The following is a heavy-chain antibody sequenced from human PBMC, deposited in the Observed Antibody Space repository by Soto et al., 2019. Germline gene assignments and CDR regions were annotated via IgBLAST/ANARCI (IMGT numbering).Heavy chain of an antibody. CDR2: INPNSGGT. J-gene: IGHJ5*02. D-gene: IGHD3-10*01. CDR1: GYTVTGYY. Sequence: ASAKVSCRASGYTVTGYYMHCVGHAPRQGLEWMGWINPNSGGTNYAQKFQGWVTMTRDTSISTAYMELSRLRSDDTAVYYCARGRGRMFDPWGQGTLVTVSS. CDR3: ARGRGRMFDP. V-gene: IGHV1-2*04.